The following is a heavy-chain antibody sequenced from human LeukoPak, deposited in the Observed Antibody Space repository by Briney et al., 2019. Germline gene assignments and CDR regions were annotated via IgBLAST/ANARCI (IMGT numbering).Heavy chain of an antibody. CDR1: GGSISSSSYY. CDR2: IYYSGST. J-gene: IGHJ4*02. V-gene: IGHV4-39*01. CDR3: AKAYYDFWSGYYPLFDY. Sequence: SETLSLTCTVSGGSISSSSYYWGWIRQPRGKGLEWIGSIYYSGSTYYNPSLKSRVTISVDTSKNQFSLKLSSVTAADTAVYYCAKAYYDFWSGYYPLFDYWGQGTLVTVSS. D-gene: IGHD3-3*01.